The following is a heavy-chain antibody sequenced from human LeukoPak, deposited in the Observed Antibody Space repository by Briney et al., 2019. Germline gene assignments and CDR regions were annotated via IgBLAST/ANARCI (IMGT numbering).Heavy chain of an antibody. CDR1: GFTFSSYG. CDR2: IWYDGSNK. Sequence: GGSLRLSCAASGFTFSSYGMHWVRQAPGKGLEWVAVIWYDGSNKYYADSVKGRFTISRDNSKNTLYLQMNSLRAEDTAVYYCAGDLTVTNNWFDPWGQGTLVTVSS. CDR3: AGDLTVTNNWFDP. J-gene: IGHJ5*02. V-gene: IGHV3-33*01. D-gene: IGHD4-17*01.